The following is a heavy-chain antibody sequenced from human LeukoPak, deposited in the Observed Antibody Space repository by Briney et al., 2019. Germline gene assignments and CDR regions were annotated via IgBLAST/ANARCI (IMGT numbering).Heavy chain of an antibody. CDR1: GFTFSSYS. J-gene: IGHJ4*02. CDR3: ARDVSGYEDY. D-gene: IGHD5-12*01. Sequence: PGGSLRLSCAASGFTFSSYSMNWVRQAPGKGLEWVSYISSSSSTIYYADSVKGRFTISRDNAKNSLYLQMNSLRAEDTAVYYCARDVSGYEDYWGQGTLVTVSS. V-gene: IGHV3-48*01. CDR2: ISSSSSTI.